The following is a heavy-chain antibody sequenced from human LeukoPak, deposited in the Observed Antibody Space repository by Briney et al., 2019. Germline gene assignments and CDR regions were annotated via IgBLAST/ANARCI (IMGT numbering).Heavy chain of an antibody. Sequence: SQTLSLTCTVSGGSINSAGYYWSWIRQHPGNGLEWIGYIYYSGNTYYNPSLKSRVAISVDTSKNQFSLKLSSVTAADTAVYYCATEGTYSSSWYSALDYWGQGTLVTVSS. CDR3: ATEGTYSSSWYSALDY. J-gene: IGHJ4*02. D-gene: IGHD6-13*01. CDR1: GGSINSAGYY. CDR2: IYYSGNT. V-gene: IGHV4-31*03.